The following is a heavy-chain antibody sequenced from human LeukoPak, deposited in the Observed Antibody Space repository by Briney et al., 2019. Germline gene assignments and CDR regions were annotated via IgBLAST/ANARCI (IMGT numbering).Heavy chain of an antibody. J-gene: IGHJ4*02. V-gene: IGHV4-34*01. CDR3: AKETGGYYDSSGYYSY. CDR2: INHSGST. Sequence: SETLSPTCAVYGESFSGYYWNWIRQPPGKGLEWIGEINHSGSTNYNPSLKSRVTISVDTSKNQFSLRLSSVTAADTAVYYCAKETGGYYDSSGYYSYWGQGTLVTVSS. CDR1: GESFSGYY. D-gene: IGHD3-22*01.